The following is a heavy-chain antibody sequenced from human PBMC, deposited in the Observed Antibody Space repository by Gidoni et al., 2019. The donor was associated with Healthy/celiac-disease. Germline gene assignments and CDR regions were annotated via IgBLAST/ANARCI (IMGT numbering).Heavy chain of an antibody. CDR2: IDWDDDK. Sequence: QVTLRESGPALVNPTQTLTLTCTFSGFSLSTSGMCVSWIRQPPGKALEWLALIDWDDDKYYSTSLKTRLTISKDTSKNQVVLTMTNMDPVDTATYYCARSHSSSWPPSQFDYWGQGTLVTVSS. V-gene: IGHV2-70*01. CDR1: GFSLSTSGMC. J-gene: IGHJ4*02. D-gene: IGHD6-13*01. CDR3: ARSHSSSWPPSQFDY.